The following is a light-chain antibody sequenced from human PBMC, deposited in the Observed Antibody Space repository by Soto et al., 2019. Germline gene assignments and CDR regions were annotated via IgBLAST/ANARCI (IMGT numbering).Light chain of an antibody. J-gene: IGKJ1*01. CDR2: WAS. Sequence: DIVMTQSPDYLAVSLGERATINCKSSQSVLHTSDNRNYLAWYQQKPGQPPKLLIYWASTREFGVPDRFSGGGSGTDFTLTISTLQAEDFATYYCQQYYSFPPAFGQGTKVDIK. CDR1: QSVLHTSDNRNY. V-gene: IGKV4-1*01. CDR3: QQYYSFPPA.